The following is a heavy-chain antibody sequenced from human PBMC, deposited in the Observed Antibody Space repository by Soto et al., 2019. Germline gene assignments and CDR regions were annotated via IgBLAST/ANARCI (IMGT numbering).Heavy chain of an antibody. V-gene: IGHV3-33*01. D-gene: IGHD1-7*01. CDR2: IWYDGSNK. Sequence: QVQLVESGGGVVQPGRSLRLSCAASGFTFSSYGMHWVRQAPGKGLEWVAVIWYDGSNKYYADSVKGRFTISRDNSKDTLDLQMNSLRGEDTAVYYCARELELGLRGPGTPVTVSS. CDR3: ARELELGL. J-gene: IGHJ4*02. CDR1: GFTFSSYG.